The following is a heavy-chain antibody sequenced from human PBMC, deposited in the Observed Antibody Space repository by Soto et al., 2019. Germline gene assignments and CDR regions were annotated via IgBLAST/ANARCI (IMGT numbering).Heavy chain of an antibody. CDR1: GLTFSSYG. CDR3: ARDADATGNSAFDY. Sequence: PGGSLGLSCAASGLTFSSYGMHWVRQAPGKGLEWVAVIWYDGSNKYYADSVKGRFTISRDNSKNTLYLQMNSLRAEDTAVYYCARDADATGNSAFDYWGQGTLVTVSS. D-gene: IGHD2-8*02. CDR2: IWYDGSNK. J-gene: IGHJ4*02. V-gene: IGHV3-33*01.